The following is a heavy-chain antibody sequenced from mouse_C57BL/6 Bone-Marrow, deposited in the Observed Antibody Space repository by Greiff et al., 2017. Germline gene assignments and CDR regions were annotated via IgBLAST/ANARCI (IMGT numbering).Heavy chain of an antibody. CDR2: ISYDGSN. J-gene: IGHJ2*01. Sequence: EVKLMESGPGLVKPSQSLSLTCSVTGYSITSGYYWNWIRQFPGNKLEWMGYISYDGSNNYNPSLKNRISITRDTSKNQFFLKLNSVTTEDTATYYGARDLSPPYYFDYWGQGTTLTVSS. V-gene: IGHV3-6*01. CDR3: ARDLSPPYYFDY. CDR1: GYSITSGYY. D-gene: IGHD6-1*01.